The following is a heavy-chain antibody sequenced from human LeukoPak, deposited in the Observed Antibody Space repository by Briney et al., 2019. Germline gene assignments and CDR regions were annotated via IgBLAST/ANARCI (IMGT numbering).Heavy chain of an antibody. J-gene: IGHJ4*02. V-gene: IGHV3-74*01. CDR3: VTAPSGSYFDY. CDR2: ISGDGTAR. D-gene: IGHD1-26*01. Sequence: GGSLRLSCAASGFTSGSYWMHWVRQVPGKGLVWVSRISGDGTARNYADSVKGRFTISRDNSKNTLYLQMNSLRAEDTAVYYCVTAPSGSYFDYWGQGTLVTVSS. CDR1: GFTSGSYW.